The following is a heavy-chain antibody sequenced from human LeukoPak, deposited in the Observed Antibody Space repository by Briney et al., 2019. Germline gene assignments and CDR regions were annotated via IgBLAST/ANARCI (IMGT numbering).Heavy chain of an antibody. Sequence: PGRSLRLSCAASGFTFSNYGMHWVRQAPGRGPEWVAVISYDGSNKYYVDSVKGRFTISRDNSKNTLYLQMNSLRTEDTAVYYCARREGGTTLDYWGQGTLVTVSS. CDR2: ISYDGSNK. D-gene: IGHD1-26*01. V-gene: IGHV3-30*03. CDR3: ARREGGTTLDY. J-gene: IGHJ4*02. CDR1: GFTFSNYG.